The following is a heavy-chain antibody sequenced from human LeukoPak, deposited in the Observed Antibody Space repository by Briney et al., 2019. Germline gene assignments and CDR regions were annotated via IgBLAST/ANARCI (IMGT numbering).Heavy chain of an antibody. Sequence: GASVKVSCKASGYTFTNYGITWARQAPGQGLEWMGWISTHNGDTNYAQNLQGRVTMTTDTSTSTAYMELRSLRSDDTAVYYCARGRGSTSRYWGQGTLVTVSS. D-gene: IGHD5-12*01. J-gene: IGHJ4*02. CDR3: ARGRGSTSRY. V-gene: IGHV1-18*01. CDR2: ISTHNGDT. CDR1: GYTFTNYG.